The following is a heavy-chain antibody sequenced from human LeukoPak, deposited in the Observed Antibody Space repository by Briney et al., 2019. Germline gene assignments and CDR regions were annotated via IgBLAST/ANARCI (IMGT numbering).Heavy chain of an antibody. CDR3: ARVGGSNYYYYGMDV. CDR1: GASISSYY. V-gene: IGHV4-59*01. D-gene: IGHD3-10*01. CDR2: IYYSGST. Sequence: SETLSLTCTVSGASISSYYWSWIRQPPGKGLEWIGYIYYSGSTNYNPSLKSRVTISVDTSKNQFSLKLSSVTAADTAVYYCARVGGSNYYYYGMDVWGQGTTVTVSS. J-gene: IGHJ6*02.